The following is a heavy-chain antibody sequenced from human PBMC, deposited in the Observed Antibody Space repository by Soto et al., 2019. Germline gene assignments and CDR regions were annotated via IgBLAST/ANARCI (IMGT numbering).Heavy chain of an antibody. CDR3: ARCPQPPDTADPYAVDV. CDR1: GGTFSRSG. V-gene: IGHV1-69*18. J-gene: IGHJ6*02. CDR2: IVPSVDTT. D-gene: IGHD5-18*01. Sequence: QVQLVQSGTEVKKPGASVKVSCKASGGTFSRSGFHWVRQAPGQGLEWMGMIVPSVDTTNYAQKFQASVTISADQFTSTVYMELRSLRSEDTAVYYCARCPQPPDTADPYAVDVWGQGTRVIVSS.